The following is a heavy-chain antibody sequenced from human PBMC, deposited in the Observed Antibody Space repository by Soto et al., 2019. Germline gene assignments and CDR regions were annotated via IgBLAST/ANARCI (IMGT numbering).Heavy chain of an antibody. V-gene: IGHV4-59*01. J-gene: IGHJ6*02. CDR3: ARVVIFGVVGMDV. D-gene: IGHD3-3*01. Sequence: SETLSLTCTVSGGSISSYYWSWIRQPPGKGLEWIGNIYYSGSTNYNPSLKSRVTISVDTSKNQFSLKLSSVTAADTAVYYCARVVIFGVVGMDVWGQGTTVTVSS. CDR1: GGSISSYY. CDR2: IYYSGST.